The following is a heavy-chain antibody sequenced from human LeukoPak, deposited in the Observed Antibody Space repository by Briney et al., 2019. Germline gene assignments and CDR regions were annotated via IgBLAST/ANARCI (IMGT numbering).Heavy chain of an antibody. CDR3: ASEALGTFTWYDY. CDR1: GFTFNHYA. J-gene: IGHJ4*02. D-gene: IGHD7-27*01. CDR2: ISGSGGSR. Sequence: GGSLRLSCAASGFTFNHYAMSWVRQAPGKGLEWVSYISGSGGSRYYADSVKGRFTISRDNSKNTLYLQMNSLRAEDTAVYYCASEALGTFTWYDYWGQGTLVTVSS. V-gene: IGHV3-23*01.